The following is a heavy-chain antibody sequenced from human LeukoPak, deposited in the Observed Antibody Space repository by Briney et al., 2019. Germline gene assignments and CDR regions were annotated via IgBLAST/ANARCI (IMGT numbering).Heavy chain of an antibody. D-gene: IGHD2-2*01. Sequence: PSETLSLTCTVSGGSISSGGYYWSWIRQPPGKGLEWIGYIYHSGGTYYNPSLKSRVTISVDRSKNQFSLKLSSVTAADTAVYYCARDSAYCSSTSCYPNYWGQGTLVTVSS. CDR3: ARDSAYCSSTSCYPNY. J-gene: IGHJ4*02. V-gene: IGHV4-30-2*01. CDR2: IYHSGGT. CDR1: GGSISSGGYY.